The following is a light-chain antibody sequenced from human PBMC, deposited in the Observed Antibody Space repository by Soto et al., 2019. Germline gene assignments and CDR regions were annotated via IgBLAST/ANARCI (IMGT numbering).Light chain of an antibody. CDR2: VAS. J-gene: IGKJ4*01. CDR1: QSVSSN. CDR3: QQYNVWPLT. Sequence: EIVMTQSPATPSVSPGERATLSCRASQSVSSNLAWYQQKPGQTPKLLIYVASTRATGIPARYSGSGSGTELTLPISTLQSEDFGVYYCQQYNVWPLTFGGGTKVEFK. V-gene: IGKV3-15*01.